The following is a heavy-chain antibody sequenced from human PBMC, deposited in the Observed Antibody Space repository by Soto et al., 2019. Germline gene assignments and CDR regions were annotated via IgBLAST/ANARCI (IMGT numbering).Heavy chain of an antibody. CDR3: ARVRAAYCGGDCYPDYYYGMDV. CDR1: GGTFSSYA. Sequence: QVQLVQSGAEVKKPGSSVKVSCKASGGTFSSYAISWVRQAPEQGLEWMGGIIPIFGTANYAQKFQGRVTITADKSTSTAYMELSSLRSEDTAVYYCARVRAAYCGGDCYPDYYYGMDVWGQGTTVTVSS. CDR2: IIPIFGTA. D-gene: IGHD2-21*02. J-gene: IGHJ6*02. V-gene: IGHV1-69*06.